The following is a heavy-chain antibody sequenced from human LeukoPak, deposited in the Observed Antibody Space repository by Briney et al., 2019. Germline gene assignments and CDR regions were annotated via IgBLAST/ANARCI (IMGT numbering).Heavy chain of an antibody. V-gene: IGHV3-30-3*01. D-gene: IGHD3-22*01. CDR3: ARGTLFSLGYYDSSGAANEYFQH. Sequence: GRSLRLSCAASGFTFSSYAMHWVRQAPGKGLEWVAVISYDGSSKYYADSVKGRSTISRDNSKNTLYLQMNSLRAEDTAVYYCARGTLFSLGYYDSSGAANEYFQHWGQGTLVTVSS. CDR1: GFTFSSYA. CDR2: ISYDGSSK. J-gene: IGHJ1*01.